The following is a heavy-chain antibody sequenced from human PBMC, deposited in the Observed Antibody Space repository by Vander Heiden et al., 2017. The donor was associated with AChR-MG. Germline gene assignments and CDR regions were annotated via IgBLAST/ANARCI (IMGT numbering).Heavy chain of an antibody. J-gene: IGHJ6*03. CDR1: GGSISSSSYS. D-gene: IGHD3-3*01. V-gene: IGHV4-39*01. CDR2: IYYSGST. CDR3: ARAAYYDFWSGYYYYYMDV. Sequence: QLQLQESGPGLVKPSETLSLTCTVSGGSISSSSYSWGWIRQPPGKGLEWIGSIYYSGSTYYNPSLKSRVTISVDTSKNQFSLKLSSVTAADTAVYYCARAAYYDFWSGYYYYYMDVWGKGTTVTVSS.